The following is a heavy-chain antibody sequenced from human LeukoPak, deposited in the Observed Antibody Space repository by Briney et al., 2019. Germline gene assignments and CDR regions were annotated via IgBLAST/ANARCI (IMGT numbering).Heavy chain of an antibody. Sequence: SETLSLTCTVSGGSISSYYWSWVRQTAGQGLEWIGRIHTSGSTNHNPSLKSRVIMSVDMSNNQFSLKVGSMTAADTAIYYCARETLSYGMDVWGQGTTVTVSS. CDR2: IHTSGST. D-gene: IGHD3-16*01. J-gene: IGHJ6*02. CDR3: ARETLSYGMDV. V-gene: IGHV4-4*07. CDR1: GGSISSYY.